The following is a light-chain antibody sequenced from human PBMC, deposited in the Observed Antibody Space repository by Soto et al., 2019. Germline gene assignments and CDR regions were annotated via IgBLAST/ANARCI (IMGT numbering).Light chain of an antibody. J-gene: IGKJ3*01. Sequence: EIVLTQSPGTLSLSPGERATLSCRASQSVSSSYLAWYQQKPGQAPRLLIYGASSMATGIPDRFSGSGSGTDFTLTISRLEPEDFAVYYFQQYGSSLGFTFGPGTKVDIK. CDR1: QSVSSSY. CDR2: GAS. V-gene: IGKV3-20*01. CDR3: QQYGSSLGFT.